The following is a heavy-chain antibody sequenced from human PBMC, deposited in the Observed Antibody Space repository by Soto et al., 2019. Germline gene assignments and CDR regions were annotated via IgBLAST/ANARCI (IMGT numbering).Heavy chain of an antibody. CDR2: ISGSGGST. CDR3: AKALPPTITIFGVVIPPFDY. J-gene: IGHJ4*02. Sequence: EVQLLESGGDLVQPGGSLRLSCAASGFTFSSYAMSWVRQAPGKGLEWVSAISGSGGSTYYADSVKGRFTISRDNSKNTLYLQMNSLRAEDTAVYYCAKALPPTITIFGVVIPPFDYWGQGTLVTVSS. CDR1: GFTFSSYA. V-gene: IGHV3-23*01. D-gene: IGHD3-3*01.